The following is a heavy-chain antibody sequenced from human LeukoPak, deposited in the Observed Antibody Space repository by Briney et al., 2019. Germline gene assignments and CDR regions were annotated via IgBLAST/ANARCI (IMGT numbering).Heavy chain of an antibody. J-gene: IGHJ4*02. D-gene: IGHD3-22*01. CDR3: ARDSAYYDSSGYYSPAYYFDY. Sequence: GKSLRLSCEASAFTFNSYVLHWVRQAPGKGLEWVALISYDGRNTYCADSVKGRFTISRDNSKNTLYLQMNSLRAEDTAVYYCARDSAYYDSSGYYSPAYYFDYWGQGTLVTVSS. CDR2: ISYDGRNT. CDR1: AFTFNSYV. V-gene: IGHV3-30*04.